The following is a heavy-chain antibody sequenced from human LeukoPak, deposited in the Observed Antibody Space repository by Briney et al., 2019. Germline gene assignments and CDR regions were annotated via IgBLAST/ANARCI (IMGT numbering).Heavy chain of an antibody. CDR3: AKGAKAYNWPGGDY. J-gene: IGHJ4*02. CDR2: IKQDGSEK. Sequence: PGGSLRLSCAASGFTFSTYWMSWVRQAPGKGLEWVANIKQDGSEKYYVDSVKGRFTISRDNAKNSLYLQMNSLRAEDTALYYCAKGAKAYNWPGGDYWGQGTLVTVSS. D-gene: IGHD1-20*01. CDR1: GFTFSTYW. V-gene: IGHV3-7*03.